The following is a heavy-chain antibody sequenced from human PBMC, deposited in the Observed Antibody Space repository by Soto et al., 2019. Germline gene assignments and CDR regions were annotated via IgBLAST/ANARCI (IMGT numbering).Heavy chain of an antibody. D-gene: IGHD6-6*01. V-gene: IGHV4-30-4*02. Sequence: SDTLSLTCTVSGGSISSGDYYWSWIRQPPGKGLEWIGYIYHSGSTYYNPSLKSRVTISVDTSKNQFSLKPSSVTAADTAVYYCARERPDGARLDPWGQGTLVTVSS. J-gene: IGHJ5*02. CDR1: GGSISSGDYY. CDR3: ARERPDGARLDP. CDR2: IYHSGST.